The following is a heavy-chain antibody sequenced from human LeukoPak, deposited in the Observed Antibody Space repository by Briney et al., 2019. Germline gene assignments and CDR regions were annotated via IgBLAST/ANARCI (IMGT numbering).Heavy chain of an antibody. CDR2: ISYSGTT. D-gene: IGHD6-13*01. J-gene: IGHJ4*02. CDR1: GGSITSYY. CDR3: ARSFPSEAGDY. Sequence: KPSETLSLTCTVSGGSITSYYWNWIRHPPGKGLECIGYISYSGTTNYNPSLKSRVSISLDTSTNHFSLKLSSVTAADTAMYYCARSFPSEAGDYWGQGTLVTVSS. V-gene: IGHV4-59*01.